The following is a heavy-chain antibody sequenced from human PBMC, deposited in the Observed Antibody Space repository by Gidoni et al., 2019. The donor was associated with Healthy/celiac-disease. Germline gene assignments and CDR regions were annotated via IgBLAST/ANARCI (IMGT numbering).Heavy chain of an antibody. Sequence: QVQLVQSGAAVHKPRPSVKFSCKASGYTFTSYAMHWVRQAPGQRLEWMGWINAGNGNTKYSQKFQGRVTITRDTSASTAYRELSSLRSEDTAVYYCARATAGHLDYWGQGTLVTVSS. D-gene: IGHD2-21*02. V-gene: IGHV1-3*01. J-gene: IGHJ4*02. CDR1: GYTFTSYA. CDR3: ARATAGHLDY. CDR2: INAGNGNT.